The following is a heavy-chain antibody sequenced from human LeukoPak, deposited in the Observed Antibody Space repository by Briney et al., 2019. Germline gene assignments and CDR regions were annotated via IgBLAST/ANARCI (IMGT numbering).Heavy chain of an antibody. CDR2: VSYDGSNK. V-gene: IGHV3-30-3*01. CDR1: GFTFSSYA. CDR3: ARDDYGDYGLLDY. D-gene: IGHD4-17*01. Sequence: RGSLRLSCAASGFTFSSYAMHWVCQAPGKGLEWVAIVSYDGSNKNYADSLKGRFTISRDNSKNTLYLQMSSLRAEDTAVYYCARDDYGDYGLLDYWGHGTLVTVSS. J-gene: IGHJ4*01.